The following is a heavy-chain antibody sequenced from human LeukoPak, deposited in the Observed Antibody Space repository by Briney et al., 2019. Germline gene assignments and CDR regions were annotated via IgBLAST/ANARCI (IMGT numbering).Heavy chain of an antibody. CDR1: GGSISSYY. V-gene: IGHV4-59*08. CDR3: ARQVMVHALGD. D-gene: IGHD2-8*01. J-gene: IGHJ4*02. Sequence: SETLSLTCTVSGGSISSYYWSWIRQPPGKGLEWIGYIYYSGSTNYNPSLKSRVTISVDTSKNQFSLKLSSVTAADTAVYYCARQVMVHALGDWGQGTLVTVSS. CDR2: IYYSGST.